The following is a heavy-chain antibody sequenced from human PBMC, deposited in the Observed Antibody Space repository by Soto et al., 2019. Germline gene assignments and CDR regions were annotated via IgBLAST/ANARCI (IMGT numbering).Heavy chain of an antibody. CDR1: GYTFTSYY. J-gene: IGHJ4*02. CDR3: ARADRSGGQSFPFDY. Sequence: QVQLVQSGAEVKKPGASVKVSCKASGYTFTSYYMHWVRQAPGQGLEWMGIINPSGGSTSYAQKFRGRVTMTRDTSTSTVYMELSSLRSEDTAVYYCARADRSGGQSFPFDYWGQGTLVTVSS. V-gene: IGHV1-46*03. D-gene: IGHD3-3*01. CDR2: INPSGGST.